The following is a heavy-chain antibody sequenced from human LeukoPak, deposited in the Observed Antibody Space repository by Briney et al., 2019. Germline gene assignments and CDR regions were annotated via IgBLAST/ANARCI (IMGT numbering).Heavy chain of an antibody. CDR2: IYYSGST. D-gene: IGHD2-2*01. J-gene: IGHJ4*02. CDR1: DRSISSSRSY. V-gene: IGHV4-39*01. CDR3: ARHQVVVVPAAPDY. Sequence: SETLSLTCTVSDRSISSSRSYWGCIRQPPGKGLEWIGSIYYSGSTYYNPSLKSRVTISVDTSKNQFSLKPSSVTAADTAVYYYARHQVVVVPAAPDYWGEGTLVTVSS.